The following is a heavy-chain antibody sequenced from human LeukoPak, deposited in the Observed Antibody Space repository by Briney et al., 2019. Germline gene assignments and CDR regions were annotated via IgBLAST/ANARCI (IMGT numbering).Heavy chain of an antibody. Sequence: PSETLSLTCAVYGGSFSGYYWSWIRQPPGKGLEWIGEINHSGSTNYNPSLKSRVTISVDTSKNQFSLKLSSVTAADTAVYYCACLWFGVRTSDWFDPWGQGTLVTVSS. V-gene: IGHV4-34*01. CDR2: INHSGST. CDR3: ACLWFGVRTSDWFDP. J-gene: IGHJ5*02. D-gene: IGHD3-10*01. CDR1: GGSFSGYY.